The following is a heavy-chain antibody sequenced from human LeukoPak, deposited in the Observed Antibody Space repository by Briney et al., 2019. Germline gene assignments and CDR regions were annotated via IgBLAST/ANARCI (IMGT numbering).Heavy chain of an antibody. CDR2: IYTSGST. D-gene: IGHD6-13*01. V-gene: IGHV4-4*09. Sequence: SETLSLTCTVSGGSISSYYWSWIRQPPGKGLEWLGYIYTSGSTNYNPSLKSRVTISVDTSKDQFSLKLSSVTAADTAVYYCARLQAAAAGTLDYWGQGTLVTVSS. J-gene: IGHJ4*02. CDR3: ARLQAAAAGTLDY. CDR1: GGSISSYY.